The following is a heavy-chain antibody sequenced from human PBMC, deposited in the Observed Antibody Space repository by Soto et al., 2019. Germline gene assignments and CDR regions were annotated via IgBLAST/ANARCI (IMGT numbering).Heavy chain of an antibody. D-gene: IGHD5-12*01. CDR3: ERDIVATGSGMDV. J-gene: IGHJ6*02. CDR1: GFTFSSYW. V-gene: IGHV3-7*01. Sequence: GGSLRLSCAASGFTFSSYWMSWVRQAPGKGLEWVANIKQDGSEKYYVDSVKGRFTISRDNAKNSLYLQMNSLRAEDTAVYYCERDIVATGSGMDVWGQGTTVTVSS. CDR2: IKQDGSEK.